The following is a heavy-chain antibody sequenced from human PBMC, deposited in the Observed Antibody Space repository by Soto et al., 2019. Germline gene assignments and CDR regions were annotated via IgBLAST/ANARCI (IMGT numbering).Heavy chain of an antibody. J-gene: IGHJ4*02. Sequence: QVQLVESGGGVVQAGRSLRLSCAASGFTFSSYAMHWVRQAPGKGLEWVAGLSYDGSHKYADSVKGRFTISRDNSKNTVYLQMNSLSPEDTAVYYCARDQITMIVVVSDAFDIWGQGTLVTVSS. D-gene: IGHD3-22*01. CDR2: LSYDGSHK. CDR3: ARDQITMIVVVSDAFDI. CDR1: GFTFSSYA. V-gene: IGHV3-30*04.